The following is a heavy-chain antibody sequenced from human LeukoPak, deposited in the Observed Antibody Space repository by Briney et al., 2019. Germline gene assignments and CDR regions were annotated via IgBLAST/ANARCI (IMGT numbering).Heavy chain of an antibody. J-gene: IGHJ4*02. D-gene: IGHD4-17*01. CDR2: IYNGYYT. CDR3: ATSSYGAYFDY. V-gene: IGHV3-53*01. CDR1: GFTVSSNY. Sequence: GGSLRLSCAASGFTVSSNYKSWVRQAPGKGLEWLSVIYNGYYTYYADTVKGRSTISRDNSKNTLYLQMNSLRVEDTAVYYCATSSYGAYFDYWGQGTPVTVSS.